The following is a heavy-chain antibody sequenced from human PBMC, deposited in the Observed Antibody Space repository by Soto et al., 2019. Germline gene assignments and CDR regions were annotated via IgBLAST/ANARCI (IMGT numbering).Heavy chain of an antibody. CDR3: AKGYGYCSGGSCYAWFDP. D-gene: IGHD2-15*01. J-gene: IGHJ5*02. CDR2: ISGSGGST. V-gene: IGHV3-23*01. Sequence: EVQLLESGGGLVQPGGSLRLSCAASGFTFSSYAMSWVRQAPGKGLEWVSAISGSGGSTYYADSVKGRFTISRDNSKNPLYLQMNSLRAEDTAVYYCAKGYGYCSGGSCYAWFDPWGQGTLVTVSS. CDR1: GFTFSSYA.